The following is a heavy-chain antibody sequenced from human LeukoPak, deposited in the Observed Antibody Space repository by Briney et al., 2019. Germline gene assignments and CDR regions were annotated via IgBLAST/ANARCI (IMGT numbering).Heavy chain of an antibody. D-gene: IGHD3-9*01. Sequence: SETLSLTCAVSGHSITSNNWWSWVRPPPGKGLEWIGEVYHSGSTNYHPSLKSRVTITVDKSNNQFSLKLTSVTAADTAVYYCARDGDLTGYFSRFYYGLVVWGKGTTVTVSS. CDR2: VYHSGST. CDR3: ARDGDLTGYFSRFYYGLVV. V-gene: IGHV4-4*02. J-gene: IGHJ6*04. CDR1: GHSITSNNW.